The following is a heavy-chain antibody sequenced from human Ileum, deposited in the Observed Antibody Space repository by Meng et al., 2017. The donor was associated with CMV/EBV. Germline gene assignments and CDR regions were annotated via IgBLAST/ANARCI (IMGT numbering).Heavy chain of an antibody. D-gene: IGHD1-7*01. V-gene: IGHV3-30*04. CDR3: ARRLTGTTDY. Sequence: GVSLRLSCAASGFTFSNYVMHWVRQAPGKGLEWVGVISKDGEKKYYIDSVKGRFTFSRDNSKNTLYLQMNSLRPEDTAVYYCARRLTGTTDYWGQGTLVTVSS. J-gene: IGHJ4*02. CDR1: GFTFSNYV. CDR2: ISKDGEKK.